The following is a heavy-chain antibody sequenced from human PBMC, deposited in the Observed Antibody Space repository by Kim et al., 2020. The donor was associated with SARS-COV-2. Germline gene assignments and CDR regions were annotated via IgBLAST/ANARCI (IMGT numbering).Heavy chain of an antibody. Sequence: YYNPTLKSRFTISVDTSKNQFSLKLSSVTAADTAVYYCARHQYSSSWFDYWGQGTLVTVSS. J-gene: IGHJ4*02. D-gene: IGHD6-13*01. CDR3: ARHQYSSSWFDY. V-gene: IGHV4-39*01.